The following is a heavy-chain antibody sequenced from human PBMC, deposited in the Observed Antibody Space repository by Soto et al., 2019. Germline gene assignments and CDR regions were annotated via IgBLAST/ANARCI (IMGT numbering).Heavy chain of an antibody. CDR2: ISSSGSTI. Sequence: PGGSLRLSCAASGFTFSNYEMNWVRQAPGKGLEWVSYISSSGSTIYYADSVKGRFTISRDNAKNSLYLQMNSLRAEDTAVYYCAGDLGRIAAAPYWGQGTLVTVSS. D-gene: IGHD6-13*01. CDR1: GFTFSNYE. J-gene: IGHJ4*02. CDR3: AGDLGRIAAAPY. V-gene: IGHV3-48*03.